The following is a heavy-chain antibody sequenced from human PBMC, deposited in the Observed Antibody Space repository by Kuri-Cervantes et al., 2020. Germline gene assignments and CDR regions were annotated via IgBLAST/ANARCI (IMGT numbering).Heavy chain of an antibody. CDR1: GYTFTGYY. J-gene: IGHJ3*02. CDR2: INPSGGST. CDR3: ARAGYQPLLLNDAFDI. V-gene: IGHV1-46*01. D-gene: IGHD2-21*02. Sequence: ASVKVSCKASGYTFTGYYMHWVRQAPGQGLEWMGIINPSGGSTSYAQKFQGRVTMTRDTSTSTVYMELSSLRSEDTAVYYCARAGYQPLLLNDAFDIWGQGTMVTVSS.